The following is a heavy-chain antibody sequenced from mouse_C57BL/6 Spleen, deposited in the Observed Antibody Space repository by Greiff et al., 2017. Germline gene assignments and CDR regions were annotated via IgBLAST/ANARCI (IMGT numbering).Heavy chain of an antibody. CDR2: IYPGDGDT. J-gene: IGHJ1*03. V-gene: IGHV1-80*01. CDR1: GYAFSSYW. CDR3: ARGAPWYFDV. Sequence: QVQLKESGAELVKPGASVKISCKASGYAFSSYWMNWVKQRPGKGLEWIGQIYPGDGDTNYNGKFKGKATLTADKSSSTAYMQLSSLTSEDSAVYFCARGAPWYFDVWGTGTTVTVSS.